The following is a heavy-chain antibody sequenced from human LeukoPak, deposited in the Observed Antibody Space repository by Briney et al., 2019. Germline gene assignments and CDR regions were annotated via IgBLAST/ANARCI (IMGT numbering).Heavy chain of an antibody. CDR3: ARDLDDYNTQPPVFQY. CDR1: GGSISSYY. D-gene: IGHD5-24*01. Sequence: ETLSLTCTVSGGSISSYYWSWIRQPPGKGLEWVANIKQDGSEKYYVDSVKGRFTISRDNAKNSLYLQMNSLRVEDTAVYYCARDLDDYNTQPPVFQYWGQGTLVTVSS. V-gene: IGHV3-7*03. J-gene: IGHJ1*01. CDR2: IKQDGSEK.